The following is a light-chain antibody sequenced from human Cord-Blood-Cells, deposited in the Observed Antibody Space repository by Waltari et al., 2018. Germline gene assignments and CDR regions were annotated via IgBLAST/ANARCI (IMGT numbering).Light chain of an antibody. CDR1: STDVGSYNL. CDR2: EGS. V-gene: IGLV2-23*01. J-gene: IGLJ2*01. CDR3: CSYAGSSTVV. Sequence: QSALTQPAPVSGSSGQSITITCTGTSTDVGSYNLVSWYQQHPCKAPKLMIYEGSKRPSGVSNRFSGSKSGKTASLTISGLQAEDEADYYCCSYAGSSTVVFGGGTKLTVL.